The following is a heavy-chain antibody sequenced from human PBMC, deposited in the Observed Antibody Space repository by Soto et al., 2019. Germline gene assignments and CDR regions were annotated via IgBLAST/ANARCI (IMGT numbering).Heavy chain of an antibody. J-gene: IGHJ6*03. CDR1: GYTFTSYG. D-gene: IGHD1-1*01. CDR3: ARVPNWNWNYYYYYYMDV. CDR2: ISAYNGNT. Sequence: QVQLVQSGAEVKKPGASVKVSCKASGYTFTSYGISWVRQAPGQGLEWMGWISAYNGNTNYAQKLQGRVTMTTDTSKSTAYMELRSLRADDTAVYYCARVPNWNWNYYYYYYMDVWGKGTTVTVSS. V-gene: IGHV1-18*01.